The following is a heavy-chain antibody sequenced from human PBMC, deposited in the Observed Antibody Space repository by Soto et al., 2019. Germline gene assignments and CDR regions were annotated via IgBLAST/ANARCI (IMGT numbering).Heavy chain of an antibody. CDR3: ARNSIPNCSSASCSYYMDV. D-gene: IGHD2-2*01. V-gene: IGHV3-33*01. CDR2: IWYDGTET. CDR1: GFTFSTYG. J-gene: IGHJ6*03. Sequence: GSLRLSCAASGFTFSTYGIHWVRQAPGKGLEWVAVIWYDGTETYYADSAKGRFTISRDNSKNTFYLQMNSLRAEDTAVYYCARNSIPNCSSASCSYYMDVWGEGTTVTVSS.